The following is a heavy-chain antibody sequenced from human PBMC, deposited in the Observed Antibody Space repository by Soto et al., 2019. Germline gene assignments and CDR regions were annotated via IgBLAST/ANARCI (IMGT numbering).Heavy chain of an antibody. Sequence: PGESLKISCKGSGYSFTSYWIGWVRQMPGKGLEWMGIIYPGDSDTRYSPSFQGQVTISADKSISTAYLQWSSLKASDTAMYYCARPGYYDSSGTPPGYYGMDVWGQGTTVTVSS. CDR2: IYPGDSDT. CDR3: ARPGYYDSSGTPPGYYGMDV. V-gene: IGHV5-51*01. J-gene: IGHJ6*02. D-gene: IGHD3-22*01. CDR1: GYSFTSYW.